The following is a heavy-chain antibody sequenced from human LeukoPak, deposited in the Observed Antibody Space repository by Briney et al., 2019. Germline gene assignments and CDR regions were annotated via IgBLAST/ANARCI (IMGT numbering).Heavy chain of an antibody. CDR3: ARGLDCGGDCYYLDAFDI. V-gene: IGHV4-61*08. CDR1: GGSISSGGYY. J-gene: IGHJ3*02. CDR2: IYYSGST. Sequence: PSQTLSLTCTVSGGSISSGGYYWSWIRQHPGKGLEWIGYIYYSGSTNYNPSLKSRVTISVDTSKNQFSLKLSSVTAADTAVYYCARGLDCGGDCYYLDAFDIWGQGTMVTVSS. D-gene: IGHD2-21*02.